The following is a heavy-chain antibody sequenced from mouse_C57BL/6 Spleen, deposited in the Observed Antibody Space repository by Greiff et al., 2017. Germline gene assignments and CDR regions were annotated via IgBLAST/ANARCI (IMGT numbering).Heavy chain of an antibody. CDR3: ARWELGTWFAY. CDR1: GFTFTDYY. CDR2: IRNKANGYTT. Sequence: DVKLQESGGGLVQPGGSLSLSCAASGFTFTDYYMSWVRQPPGKALEWLGFIRNKANGYTTEYSASVKGRFTISRDNSQSILYLQMNALRAEDSATYYCARWELGTWFAYWGQGTLVTVSA. V-gene: IGHV7-3*01. J-gene: IGHJ3*01. D-gene: IGHD4-1*01.